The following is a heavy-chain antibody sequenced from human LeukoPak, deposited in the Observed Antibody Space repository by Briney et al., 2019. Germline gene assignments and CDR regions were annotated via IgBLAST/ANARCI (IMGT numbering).Heavy chain of an antibody. J-gene: IGHJ4*02. V-gene: IGHV3-21*01. CDR1: GFTFSSYS. CDR3: GRAVGDYEVFDY. D-gene: IGHD4-17*01. CDR2: ISSSSSYI. Sequence: KSGGSLRLSCAASGFTFSSYSMNWVRQAPGKGLEWVSSISSSSSYIYYADSVKGRFTISRDNAKNSLYLQMNSLRAEGTAVYYCGRAVGDYEVFDYWGQGTLVTVSS.